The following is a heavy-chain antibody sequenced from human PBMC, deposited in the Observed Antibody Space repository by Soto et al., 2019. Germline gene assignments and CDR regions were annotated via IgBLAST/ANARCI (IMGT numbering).Heavy chain of an antibody. D-gene: IGHD3-10*01. V-gene: IGHV3-23*01. CDR2: ITYTGGDT. CDR3: ARGSTDSYPGSRIFDF. J-gene: IGHJ4*02. CDR1: GIXFGSRA. Sequence: PXGXLRLSCVDSGIXFGSRAMSWVRQSPGEWLEWVSTITYTGGDTKYADSLRGLFTMSIYNSKNTLYLQMNSLRFEDSALYYCARGSTDSYPGSRIFDFWGRGTLVTVSS.